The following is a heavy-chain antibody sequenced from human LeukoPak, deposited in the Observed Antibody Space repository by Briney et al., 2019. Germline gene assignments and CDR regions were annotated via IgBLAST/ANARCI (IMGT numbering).Heavy chain of an antibody. D-gene: IGHD5-18*01. CDR2: IYHSGST. Sequence: SETLSLTCAVSGGSISSGGYSWSWIRQPPGKGLEWIGYIYHSGSTYYNPSLKSRVTISVDRSKNQFSLKLSSVTAADTAVYYCARRAAMADYFDYWGQGTLVTVSS. CDR3: ARRAAMADYFDY. V-gene: IGHV4-30-2*01. CDR1: GGSISSGGYS. J-gene: IGHJ4*02.